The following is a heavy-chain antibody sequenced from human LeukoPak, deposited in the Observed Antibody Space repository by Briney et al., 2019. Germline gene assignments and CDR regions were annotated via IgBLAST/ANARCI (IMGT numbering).Heavy chain of an antibody. D-gene: IGHD1-26*01. CDR3: ARSGSYYGDFDY. Sequence: ASVKVSCKASGYTFPTYYLHWVRQAPGQGLEWMGIIDPSGGRITYAQKFQGGVTMTRDTSTSTVYVELSSLRSEDTAVCYCARSGSYYGDFDYWGQGTLVTVSS. V-gene: IGHV1-46*01. CDR1: GYTFPTYY. J-gene: IGHJ4*02. CDR2: IDPSGGRI.